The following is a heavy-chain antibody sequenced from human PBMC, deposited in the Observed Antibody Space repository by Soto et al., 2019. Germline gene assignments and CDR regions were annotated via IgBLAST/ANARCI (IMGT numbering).Heavy chain of an antibody. J-gene: IGHJ4*02. V-gene: IGHV4-39*01. CDR3: ASQPLKLELNKKNDY. D-gene: IGHD1-7*01. CDR1: GGSISSSSYY. CDR2: IYYSGST. Sequence: QLQLQESGPGLVKPSETLSLTCTVSGGSISSSSYYWGWIRQPPGKGLEWIGSIYYSGSTYYNPSRKSRVTISVDTSKNQFSLKLSSVTAADTAVYYCASQPLKLELNKKNDYWGQGTLVTVSS.